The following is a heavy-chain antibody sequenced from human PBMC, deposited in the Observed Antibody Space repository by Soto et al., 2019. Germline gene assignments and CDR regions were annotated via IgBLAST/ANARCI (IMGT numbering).Heavy chain of an antibody. J-gene: IGHJ3*01. D-gene: IGHD1-26*01. CDR1: GFTFSSYS. Sequence: EVQLVESGGGLVKPGGSLRLSCAASGFTFSSYSMNWVRQAAGTGLEWVTSISSSSSYIYYVDSVKGRFTISRDNARNSLYLQRTSLRAEDTAVYYCARDREGVGAGLFWGQGTMVTVSS. CDR3: ARDREGVGAGLF. V-gene: IGHV3-21*01. CDR2: ISSSSSYI.